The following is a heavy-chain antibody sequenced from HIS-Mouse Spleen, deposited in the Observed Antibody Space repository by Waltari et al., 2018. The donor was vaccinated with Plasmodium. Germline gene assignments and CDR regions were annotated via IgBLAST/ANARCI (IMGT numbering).Heavy chain of an antibody. J-gene: IGHJ4*02. D-gene: IGHD1-26*01. V-gene: IGHV4-39*01. CDR1: GGSLSSSRYY. CDR3: ARRGGSYYYFDY. Sequence: QLQLQESGPGLVKPSETLSLTCTVSGGSLSSSRYYGGWIRQPPGKGLEWIGSIYYSGSTYYTPSLKSRVTISVDTSKNQFSLKLSSVTAADTAVYYCARRGGSYYYFDYWGQGTLVTVSS. CDR2: IYYSGST.